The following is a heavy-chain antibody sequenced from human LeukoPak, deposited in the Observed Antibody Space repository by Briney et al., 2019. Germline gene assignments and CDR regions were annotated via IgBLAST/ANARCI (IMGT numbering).Heavy chain of an antibody. Sequence: ASVKVSCKASGYTFTGYYMHWVRQAPGQGLEWMGWINPNSGDTNYAQKFQGRVTMTRDTSVSTAYMELSRLRSDDTAVYYCARDYGGNSVRYNWFDPWGQGTLVTVSS. D-gene: IGHD4-23*01. V-gene: IGHV1-2*02. CDR1: GYTFTGYY. CDR2: INPNSGDT. CDR3: ARDYGGNSVRYNWFDP. J-gene: IGHJ5*02.